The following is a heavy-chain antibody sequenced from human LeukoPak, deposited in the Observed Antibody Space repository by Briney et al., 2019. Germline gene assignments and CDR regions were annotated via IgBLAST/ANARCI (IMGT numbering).Heavy chain of an antibody. J-gene: IGHJ5*02. D-gene: IGHD2-15*01. V-gene: IGHV3-30*04. CDR2: ISYDGKKD. CDR1: GFTFSGSP. CDR3: ARDADPAARGWLDL. Sequence: GGSLRLSCAASGFTFSGSPMHWVRQAPGKGLEWVALISYDGKKDFYTDSVKGRFTISRDDSKNTLFLQMDSLRADDTAMYFCARDADPAARGWLDLWGQGTLVTVSS.